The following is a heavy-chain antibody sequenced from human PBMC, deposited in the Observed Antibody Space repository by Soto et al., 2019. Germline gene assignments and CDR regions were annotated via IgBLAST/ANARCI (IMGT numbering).Heavy chain of an antibody. Sequence: GASVKVSCKASGYTFNKYGSNWVRQAPGQGLEWMGRISAFNDYTNLAQKFQGRVTLTTDASTNTAYMELQILRSDDTAMYYCARGRGVVIPAGTPDAFDVWGQGTKVTVSS. CDR2: ISAFNDYT. D-gene: IGHD6-13*01. CDR3: ARGRGVVIPAGTPDAFDV. J-gene: IGHJ3*01. V-gene: IGHV1-18*01. CDR1: GYTFNKYG.